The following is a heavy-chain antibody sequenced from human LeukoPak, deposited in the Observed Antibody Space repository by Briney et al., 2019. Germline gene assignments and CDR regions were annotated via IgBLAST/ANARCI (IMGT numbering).Heavy chain of an antibody. D-gene: IGHD1-26*01. CDR1: GYTFTSYA. CDR3: ARGGPPGASGRYSDY. CDR2: ISAYNGDT. V-gene: IGHV1-18*01. J-gene: IGHJ4*02. Sequence: ASVKVSCKASGYTFTSYAIHWVRQAPGQGLEWVGWISAYNGDTNYAQKLQGRVTMTTDTSTSATYMELRSLRSDDTAVYYCARGGPPGASGRYSDYWGQGTLVSVSS.